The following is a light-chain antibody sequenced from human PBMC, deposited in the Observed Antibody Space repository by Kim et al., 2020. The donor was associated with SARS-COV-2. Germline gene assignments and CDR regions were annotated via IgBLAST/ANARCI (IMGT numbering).Light chain of an antibody. CDR3: QQYNNGLT. V-gene: IGKV3-15*01. CDR1: VSVIST. J-gene: IGKJ4*01. CDR2: GAS. Sequence: SRGQGETASRAGRASVSVISTLAWDKQKPGQSPRLRICGASTRATGTRARVSGSGTGIGFTLTISSLQAYYCAVYYCQQYNNGLTFGGGTKLDIK.